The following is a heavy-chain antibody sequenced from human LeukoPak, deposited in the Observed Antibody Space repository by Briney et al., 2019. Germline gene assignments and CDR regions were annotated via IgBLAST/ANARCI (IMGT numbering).Heavy chain of an antibody. V-gene: IGHV4-34*01. CDR2: IDHSGST. CDR3: MRGLLVPAVTRHWYFDL. D-gene: IGHD2-2*01. CDR1: GGSFSGYY. J-gene: IGHJ2*01. Sequence: SGTLSLTCAVYGGSFSGYYWNWVRQPPGKGLEWIGEIDHSGSTNYNSFLESRVTISVDTSKNQFSLKLSSATAADTAIYFCMRGLLVPAVTRHWYFDLWGRGTLVTVSS.